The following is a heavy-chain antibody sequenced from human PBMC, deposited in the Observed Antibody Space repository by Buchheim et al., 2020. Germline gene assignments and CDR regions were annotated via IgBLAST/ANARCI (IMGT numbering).Heavy chain of an antibody. D-gene: IGHD5-12*01. V-gene: IGHV4-59*01. J-gene: IGHJ4*02. Sequence: QVQLQESGPGLVKPSETLSLTCTVSGGSISTNYWSWIRQPPGKGLEWIGYVHYGGSTEYNPSLKSRVTMSLDPSENQFSLQLSSVTAADTAVYYCARGYDSLDYWGQGTL. CDR1: GGSISTNY. CDR3: ARGYDSLDY. CDR2: VHYGGST.